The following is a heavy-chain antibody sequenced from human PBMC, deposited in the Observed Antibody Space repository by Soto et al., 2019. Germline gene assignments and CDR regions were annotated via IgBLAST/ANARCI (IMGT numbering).Heavy chain of an antibody. CDR1: GGSMSSSRYN. D-gene: IGHD2-2*01. J-gene: IGHJ4*02. V-gene: IGHV4-39*01. CDR2: IYYSGST. Sequence: PSETLSLTCSVSGGSMSSSRYNWGWIRQSPGKGLEWIGSIYYSGSTYYNSALKSRVTISVDTSKNQFSLKLSPVTVADTAVYYCARQVLIYYFDYWGQGTLVTVSS. CDR3: ARQVLIYYFDY.